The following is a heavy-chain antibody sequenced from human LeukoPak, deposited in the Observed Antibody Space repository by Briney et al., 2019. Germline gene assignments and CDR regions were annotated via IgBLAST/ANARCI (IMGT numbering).Heavy chain of an antibody. CDR3: ARVFKEIVVVHTGTAYYYGMDV. Sequence: ETLSLTCTVSGGSISSYYWNWVRQAPGKGLEWVSYISSSSSTIYYADSVKGRFTISRDNAKNSLYLQMNSLRAEDTAVYYCARVFKEIVVVHTGTAYYYGMDVWGQGTTVTVSS. V-gene: IGHV3-48*01. CDR1: GGSISSYY. J-gene: IGHJ6*02. D-gene: IGHD2-15*01. CDR2: ISSSSSTI.